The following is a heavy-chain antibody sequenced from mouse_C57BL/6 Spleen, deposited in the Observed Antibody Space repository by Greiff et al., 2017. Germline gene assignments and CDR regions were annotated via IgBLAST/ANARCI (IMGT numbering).Heavy chain of an antibody. Sequence: VKLMESGAELARPGASVKLSCKASGYTFTSYGISWVKQRTGQGLEWIGEIYPRSGNTYYNEKFKGKATLTADKSSSTAYMELRSLTSEDSAVYFCAGDGVPFAYWGQGTLVTVSA. J-gene: IGHJ3*01. V-gene: IGHV1-81*01. D-gene: IGHD2-3*01. CDR1: GYTFTSYG. CDR3: AGDGVPFAY. CDR2: IYPRSGNT.